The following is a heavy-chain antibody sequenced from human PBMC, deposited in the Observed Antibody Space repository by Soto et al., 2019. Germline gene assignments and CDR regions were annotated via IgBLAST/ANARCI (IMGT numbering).Heavy chain of an antibody. V-gene: IGHV4-34*02. CDR2: INRSGFT. Sequence: QVQLQQRGAGLLKPSETLSLTCAVHVGSFSDYYWTWIRQPPGKGLEWIGEINRSGFTSYNPSLKSRLTISVDTSKREFSLNVSSVTAADTAVYYCVRGRAFMSRNAFDLWGQGTLVAVSS. CDR3: VRGRAFMSRNAFDL. CDR1: VGSFSDYY. J-gene: IGHJ3*01. D-gene: IGHD1-26*01.